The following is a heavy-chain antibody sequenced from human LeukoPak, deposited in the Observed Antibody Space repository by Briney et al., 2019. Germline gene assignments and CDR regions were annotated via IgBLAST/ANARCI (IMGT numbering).Heavy chain of an antibody. J-gene: IGHJ6*04. CDR3: ARDPYGSGSSYYYYGMDV. V-gene: IGHV1-18*04. CDR2: ISAYNGNT. Sequence: EASVKVSCKASGYTFTSYGISWVRQAPGQGLEWMGWISAYNGNTNYAQKLQGRVTMTTDTSTSTAYMELRSLRSDDTAVYYCARDPYGSGSSYYYYGMDVWGKRTTVTVSS. CDR1: GYTFTSYG. D-gene: IGHD3-10*01.